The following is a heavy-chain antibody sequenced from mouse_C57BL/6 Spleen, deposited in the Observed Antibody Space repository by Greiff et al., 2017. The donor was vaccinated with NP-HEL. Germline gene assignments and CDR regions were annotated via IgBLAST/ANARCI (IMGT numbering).Heavy chain of an antibody. D-gene: IGHD4-1*01. CDR1: GFTFSSYA. Sequence: EVKLVESGGGLVKPGGSLKLSCAASGFTFSSYAMSWVRQTPEKRLEWVATISDGGSYTYYPDNVKGRFTISRDNAKNNLYLQMGHLKSEDTAMYYCARDSPGTDYAMDYWGQGTSVTVAS. CDR3: ARDSPGTDYAMDY. CDR2: ISDGGSYT. J-gene: IGHJ4*01. V-gene: IGHV5-4*01.